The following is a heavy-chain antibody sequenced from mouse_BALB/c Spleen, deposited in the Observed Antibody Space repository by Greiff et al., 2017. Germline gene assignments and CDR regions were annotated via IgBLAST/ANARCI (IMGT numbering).Heavy chain of an antibody. CDR1: GYTFTSYW. J-gene: IGHJ3*01. Sequence: VKLQESGAELAKPGASVKMSCKASGYTFTSYWMHWVKQRPGQGLEWIGYINPSTGYTEYNQKFKDKATLTADKSSSTAYMQLSSLTSEDSAVYYCASPSTVVASPFAYWGQGTLVTVSA. CDR2: INPSTGYT. D-gene: IGHD1-1*01. CDR3: ASPSTVVASPFAY. V-gene: IGHV1-7*01.